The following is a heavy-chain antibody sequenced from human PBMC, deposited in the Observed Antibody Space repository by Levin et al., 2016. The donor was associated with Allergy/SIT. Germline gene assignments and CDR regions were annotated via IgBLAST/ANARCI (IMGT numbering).Heavy chain of an antibody. V-gene: IGHV4-30-4*01. CDR3: ARAGLPTSLLDY. CDR2: IYYSGST. D-gene: IGHD5-12*01. J-gene: IGHJ4*02. Sequence: PGKGLEWIGYIYYSGSTYYNPSLKSRVTISVDTSKNQFSLKLSSVTAADTAVYYCARAGLPTSLLDYWGQGTLVTVSS.